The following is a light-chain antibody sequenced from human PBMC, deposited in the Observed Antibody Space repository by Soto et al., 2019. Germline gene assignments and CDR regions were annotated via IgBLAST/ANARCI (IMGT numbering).Light chain of an antibody. J-gene: IGKJ4*01. CDR2: GAS. V-gene: IGKV3-20*01. CDR3: QQYGSSPPLT. CDR1: QSVSSSY. Sequence: EIVLTQSPGTLSLSPGERATLSCWASQSVSSSYLAWYQQKPGQAPRLLIYGASSRATGIPDRFSGSGSGTDFTLTISRLEPEDIAVYYCQQYGSSPPLTLGGGTKVEIK.